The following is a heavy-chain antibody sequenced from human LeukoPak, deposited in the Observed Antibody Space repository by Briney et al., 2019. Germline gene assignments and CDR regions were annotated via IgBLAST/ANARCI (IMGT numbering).Heavy chain of an antibody. V-gene: IGHV3-48*03. CDR3: ARVELAPYYYYMDV. D-gene: IGHD1-7*01. Sequence: PGGSLRLSCAASGFSISSYEMNWVRQAPGKGLEGVSHISSSGSTILYADSVKGRFTISRDNAKNSLYLQMNSLRAEDTAVYYCARVELAPYYYYMDVWGKGTTVTVSS. CDR1: GFSISSYE. CDR2: ISSSGSTI. J-gene: IGHJ6*03.